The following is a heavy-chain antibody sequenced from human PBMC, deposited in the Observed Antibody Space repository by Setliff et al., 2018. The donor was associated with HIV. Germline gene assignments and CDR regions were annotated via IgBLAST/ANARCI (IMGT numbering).Heavy chain of an antibody. D-gene: IGHD1-26*01. CDR3: SRGSSTVYNYYIDV. J-gene: IGHJ6*03. V-gene: IGHV4-31*11. CDR1: GGSISSDAYY. CDR2: IYYSGST. Sequence: SETLSLTCAVSGGSISSDAYYWSWIRQCPEQGLAWIGYIYYSGSTYYNPSLRSRITISVDSSKNQFSLKLSSVTAADTAVYYCSRGSSTVYNYYIDVWGKGTTVTVSS.